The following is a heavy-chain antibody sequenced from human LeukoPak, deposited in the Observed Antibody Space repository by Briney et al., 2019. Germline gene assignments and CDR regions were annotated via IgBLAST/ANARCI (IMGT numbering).Heavy chain of an antibody. Sequence: SETLSLTCTVSGGSISSSSYYWGWIRQPPGKGLEWIGSIYYSGSTYYNPSLKSRVTISVDTSKNQFSPKLSSVTAADTAVYYCARLVGVVGSYNWFDPWGQGTLVTVSS. CDR1: GGSISSSSYY. CDR3: ARLVGVVGSYNWFDP. V-gene: IGHV4-39*07. CDR2: IYYSGST. D-gene: IGHD3-22*01. J-gene: IGHJ5*02.